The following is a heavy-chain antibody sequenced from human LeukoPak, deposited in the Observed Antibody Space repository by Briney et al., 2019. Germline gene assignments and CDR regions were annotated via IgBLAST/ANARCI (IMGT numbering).Heavy chain of an antibody. Sequence: SETLSLTCTVSGGSISSSSYYWGWIRQPPGKGLEWIGSIYYSGSTYYNPSLKSLVTISVDTSKNQFSLKLSSVTAADTAVYYCARRGNIVVVPATYYYYMDVWGKGTTVTVSS. CDR3: ARRGNIVVVPATYYYYMDV. D-gene: IGHD2-2*01. CDR2: IYYSGST. CDR1: GGSISSSSYY. V-gene: IGHV4-39*01. J-gene: IGHJ6*03.